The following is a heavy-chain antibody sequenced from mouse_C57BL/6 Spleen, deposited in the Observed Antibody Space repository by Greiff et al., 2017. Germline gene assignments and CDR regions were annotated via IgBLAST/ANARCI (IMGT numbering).Heavy chain of an antibody. CDR2: ISSGSSTI. V-gene: IGHV5-17*01. Sequence: EVKLQESGGGLVKPGGSLKLSCAASGFTFSDYGMHWVRQAPEKGLEWVAYISSGSSTIYYADTVKGRFTISRDNAKNTLFLQMTSLRSEDTAMYYCARRFTTVVAFDYWGQGTTLTVSS. CDR3: ARRFTTVVAFDY. J-gene: IGHJ2*01. D-gene: IGHD1-1*01. CDR1: GFTFSDYG.